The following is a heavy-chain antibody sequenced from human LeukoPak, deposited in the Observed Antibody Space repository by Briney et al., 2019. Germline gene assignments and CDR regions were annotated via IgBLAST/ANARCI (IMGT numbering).Heavy chain of an antibody. CDR2: ISYDGGNK. D-gene: IGHD4-17*01. Sequence: GGSLRLSCAASGFSFSSDGMHWVRQAPGKGLEWVAVISYDGGNKYYADSVKGRFTISRDNSKNTLYLQMNSLRAEDTAVYYCAKGLNILRWFDYWGQGTLVTVSS. CDR3: AKGLNILRWFDY. J-gene: IGHJ4*02. V-gene: IGHV3-30*18. CDR1: GFSFSSDG.